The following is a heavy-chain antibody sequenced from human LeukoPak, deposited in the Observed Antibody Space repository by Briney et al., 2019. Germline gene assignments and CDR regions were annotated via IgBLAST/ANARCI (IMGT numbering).Heavy chain of an antibody. V-gene: IGHV4-38-2*02. CDR3: ARVGKRERYYFDY. D-gene: IGHD5-24*01. CDR2: GYHIGST. CDR1: GYSISSGYY. Sequence: PSETLSLTCTVSGYSISSGYYWGWIRQLPGKGLEWIGSGYHIGSTYFNPSLRSRVTILIDIFKNQFSLKMSSVTAADTAIYYCARVGKRERYYFDYWGQGTLVTVSS. J-gene: IGHJ4*02.